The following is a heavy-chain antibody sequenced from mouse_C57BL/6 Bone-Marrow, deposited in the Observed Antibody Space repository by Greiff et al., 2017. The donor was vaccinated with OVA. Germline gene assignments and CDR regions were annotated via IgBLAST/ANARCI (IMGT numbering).Heavy chain of an antibody. CDR3: ASPGIAWFAY. CDR2: IWSGGST. J-gene: IGHJ3*01. Sequence: QVQLQQSGPGLVQPSQSLSITCIVSGFSLTSYGVHWVRQSPGKGLEWLGVIWSGGSTDYNAAFISRLSISKDNSKSQVYFKMSSLQADDTAIYYCASPGIAWFAYGGQGTLVTVSA. CDR1: GFSLTSYG. V-gene: IGHV2-2*01.